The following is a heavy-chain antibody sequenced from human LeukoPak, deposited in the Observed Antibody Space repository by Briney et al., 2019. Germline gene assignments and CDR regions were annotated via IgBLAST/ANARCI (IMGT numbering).Heavy chain of an antibody. CDR1: RFTFSTYA. D-gene: IGHD1-26*01. CDR3: AKDLFRGGTVAVDVFDI. Sequence: GGSLRLSCAASRFTFSTYALSWVRQAPGKGLEWVSVISGSGNDAHYADSVKGRFTISRDNSKHLLYLQMNSLRADATAVYYCAKDLFRGGTVAVDVFDIWGQGTMVTVSS. V-gene: IGHV3-23*01. CDR2: ISGSGNDA. J-gene: IGHJ3*02.